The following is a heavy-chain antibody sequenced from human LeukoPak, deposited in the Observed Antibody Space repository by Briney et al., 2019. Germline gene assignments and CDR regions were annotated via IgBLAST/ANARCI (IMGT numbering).Heavy chain of an antibody. D-gene: IGHD2-2*01. CDR3: AKDAPAPIDAFDI. J-gene: IGHJ3*02. Sequence: GGSLRLSCAASGFTFSSYVMHWVRQAPGKGLEWVAFIRYDGSNKYYADSVKGRFTISRDNSKNTLYLQMNSLRAEDTAVYYCAKDAPAPIDAFDIWGQGTMVTVSS. CDR1: GFTFSSYV. V-gene: IGHV3-30*02. CDR2: IRYDGSNK.